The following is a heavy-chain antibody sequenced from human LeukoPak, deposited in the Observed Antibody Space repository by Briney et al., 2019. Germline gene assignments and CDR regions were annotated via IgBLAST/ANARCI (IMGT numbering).Heavy chain of an antibody. CDR3: ARDWESSGWYLVDY. CDR2: INAGNGNT. J-gene: IGHJ4*02. Sequence: ASVKVSCKASGYTFTSYDINWVRQATGQGLEWMGWINAGNGNTKYSQEFQGRVTITRDTSASTAYMELSSLRSEDMAVYYCARDWESSGWYLVDYWGQGTLVTVSS. V-gene: IGHV1-3*03. CDR1: GYTFTSYD. D-gene: IGHD6-19*01.